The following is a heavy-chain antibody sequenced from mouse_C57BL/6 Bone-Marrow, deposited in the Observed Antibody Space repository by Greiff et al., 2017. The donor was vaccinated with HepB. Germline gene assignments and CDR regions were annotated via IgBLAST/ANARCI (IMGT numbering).Heavy chain of an antibody. J-gene: IGHJ4*01. Sequence: EVMLVESGGGLVQPKGSLKLSCAASGFSFNTYAMNWVRQAPGKGLEWVARIRSKSNNYATYYADSVKDRFTISRDDSESMLYLQMNNLKTEDTAMYYCVRRANMVTTSYYYAMDYWGQGTSVTVSS. CDR1: GFSFNTYA. CDR3: VRRANMVTTSYYYAMDY. V-gene: IGHV10-1*01. CDR2: IRSKSNNYAT. D-gene: IGHD2-2*01.